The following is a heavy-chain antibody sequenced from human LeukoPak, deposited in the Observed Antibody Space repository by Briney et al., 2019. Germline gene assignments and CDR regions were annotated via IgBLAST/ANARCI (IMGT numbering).Heavy chain of an antibody. Sequence: GASVKVSCKASGGTFSSYTISWVRQAPGQGLEWMGRIIPILGIANYAQKFQGRVTITADKSTSTAYTELSSLRSEDTAVYYCARDEPSDHWFDPWGQGTLVTVSS. CDR3: ARDEPSDHWFDP. CDR2: IIPILGIA. V-gene: IGHV1-69*04. J-gene: IGHJ5*02. CDR1: GGTFSSYT. D-gene: IGHD1-14*01.